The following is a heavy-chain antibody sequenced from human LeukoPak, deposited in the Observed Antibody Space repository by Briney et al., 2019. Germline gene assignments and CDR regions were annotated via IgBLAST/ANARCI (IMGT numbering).Heavy chain of an antibody. CDR3: ARTARIFDF. Sequence: SETLSLTCTVSGGSISSYYWSWIRQPPGKGLEWIGYIYTSGSTNYNPSLKSRVTISVDTSKNQFSLKLNSVTAADTAVYYCARTARIFDFWGQGIQVTVSS. CDR1: GGSISSYY. D-gene: IGHD5-18*01. J-gene: IGHJ4*02. CDR2: IYTSGST. V-gene: IGHV4-4*09.